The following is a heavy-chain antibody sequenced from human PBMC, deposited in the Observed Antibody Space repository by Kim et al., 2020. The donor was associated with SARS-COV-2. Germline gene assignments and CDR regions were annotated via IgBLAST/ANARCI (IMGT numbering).Heavy chain of an antibody. CDR2: ISYDGSNK. V-gene: IGHV3-33*05. Sequence: GGSLRLSCAASGFTFSNYGMHWVRQAPGKGLEWVAFISYDGSNKYYPDSVKGRFTISRDNSKNTVYLQMNSLRAEDTAVYYCARGPSPTYYVDYWGQETLVTASS. D-gene: IGHD2-2*01. J-gene: IGHJ4*02. CDR1: GFTFSNYG. CDR3: ARGPSPTYYVDY.